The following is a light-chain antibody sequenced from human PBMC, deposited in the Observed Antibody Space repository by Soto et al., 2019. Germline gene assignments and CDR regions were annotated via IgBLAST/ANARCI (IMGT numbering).Light chain of an antibody. CDR1: SSDGGGYNY. CDR3: SSYTSSSTLVI. J-gene: IGLJ2*01. Sequence: QSVLTQPASVSGSPGQSITISCTGTSSDGGGYNYVSWYQQHPGKAPNLMIYDVSNRPSGVSNRFSGSKSGNTASLTISGLQAEDEADYYCSSYTSSSTLVIFGGGTKLTVL. CDR2: DVS. V-gene: IGLV2-14*01.